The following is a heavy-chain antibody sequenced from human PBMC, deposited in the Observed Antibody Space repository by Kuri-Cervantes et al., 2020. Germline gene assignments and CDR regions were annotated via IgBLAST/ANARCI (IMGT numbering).Heavy chain of an antibody. D-gene: IGHD1-26*01. V-gene: IGHV1-18*01. CDR3: ARRRYSGSYSWGGNYYYCIDV. Sequence: ASVKVSCKASGYTFTSYGISWVRQAPGQGLEWMGWISAYNGNTNYAQKLHGRVTMTTDTSTSTAYMELRSLRSDDTAVYYCARRRYSGSYSWGGNYYYCIDVWGPGTTVTVSS. CDR2: ISAYNGNT. CDR1: GYTFTSYG. J-gene: IGHJ6*02.